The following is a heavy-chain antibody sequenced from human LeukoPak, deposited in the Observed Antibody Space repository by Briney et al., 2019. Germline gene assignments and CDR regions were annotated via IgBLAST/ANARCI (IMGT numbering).Heavy chain of an antibody. J-gene: IGHJ4*02. V-gene: IGHV3-66*01. Sequence: GGSLRLSCAASGFTVSSNYMSWVRQAPGKGLEWVSVIYSGGSTYYADSVKDRFTISRDNPKNTLYLQMNSLRAEDTAVYYCARDGWAAKARRSDYWGQGTLVTVSS. CDR2: IYSGGST. D-gene: IGHD6-19*01. CDR3: ARDGWAAKARRSDY. CDR1: GFTVSSNY.